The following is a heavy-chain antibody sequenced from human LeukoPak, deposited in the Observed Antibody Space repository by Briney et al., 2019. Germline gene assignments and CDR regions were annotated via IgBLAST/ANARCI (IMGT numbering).Heavy chain of an antibody. J-gene: IGHJ4*02. CDR3: ARAQVGAPTDY. CDR1: GFTSRSYA. D-gene: IGHD1-26*01. V-gene: IGHV3-74*03. CDR2: VQRDGSGA. Sequence: GGSLTLSCVASGFTSRSYAMYWLRQAGGRGVVWVSRVQRDGSGAMYADSVMSRFTISRDNAKNTLYLQMDSLTAEDTAVYFCARAQVGAPTDYWGPGTLVTVSS.